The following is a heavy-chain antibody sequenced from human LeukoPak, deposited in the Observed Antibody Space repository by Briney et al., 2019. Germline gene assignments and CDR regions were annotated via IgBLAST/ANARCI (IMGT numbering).Heavy chain of an antibody. CDR3: ARDGYIAARQVYYYMDV. Sequence: NPGGSLRLSCAASGFTFSSYSMNWVRQAPGKGLEWVSSISSSSSYIYYADSVKGRFTISRDNAKNSLYLQMNSLRAEDTAVYYCARDGYIAARQVYYYMDVWGKGTTVTVSS. D-gene: IGHD6-6*01. V-gene: IGHV3-21*01. CDR2: ISSSSSYI. J-gene: IGHJ6*03. CDR1: GFTFSSYS.